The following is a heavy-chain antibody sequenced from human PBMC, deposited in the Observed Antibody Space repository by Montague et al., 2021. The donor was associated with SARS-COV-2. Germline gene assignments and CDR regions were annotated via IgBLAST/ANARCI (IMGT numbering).Heavy chain of an antibody. CDR2: TFHSGST. CDR3: GRLGPERQCSVSTCCPS. V-gene: IGHV4-59*01. D-gene: IGHD2-2*01. Sequence: SETLSLTCSVSGGSITAYYWTWIRQPPGKGLEWIGYTFHSGSTNYNPSPTSRVTISVDKSKNQFSLELSSVTAADTAVYYCGRLGPERQCSVSTCCPSWGQGTLVSVSS. CDR1: GGSITAYY. J-gene: IGHJ5*02.